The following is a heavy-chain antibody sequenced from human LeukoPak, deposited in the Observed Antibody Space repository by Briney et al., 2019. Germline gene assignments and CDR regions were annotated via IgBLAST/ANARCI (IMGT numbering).Heavy chain of an antibody. Sequence: SETLSLTCTVSAGSISSYYWSWVRQPPGKGLEWIGYIYYSGSTNYNPSLKSRVTISVDTSKNQFSLKLSSVTAADTAVYYCARGSGSHWIDYWGQGTLVTVSS. CDR1: AGSISSYY. V-gene: IGHV4-59*01. J-gene: IGHJ4*02. CDR2: IYYSGST. D-gene: IGHD3-10*01. CDR3: ARGSGSHWIDY.